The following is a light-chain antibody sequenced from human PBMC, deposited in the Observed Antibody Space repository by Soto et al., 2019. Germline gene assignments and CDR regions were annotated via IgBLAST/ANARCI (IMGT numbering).Light chain of an antibody. CDR2: VGTGGIVG. Sequence: QPVLTQPPSASASLGASVTLTCTLSSGYTNYKVDWYQQRPGKGPRFVMRVGTGGIVGSKGDGIPDRFSVLGSGPTRYLTIRNIQEEDEGDYHCGADHGDVSEFVYVFGTGTKLTVL. CDR3: GADHGDVSEFVYV. J-gene: IGLJ1*01. CDR1: SGYTNYK. V-gene: IGLV9-49*01.